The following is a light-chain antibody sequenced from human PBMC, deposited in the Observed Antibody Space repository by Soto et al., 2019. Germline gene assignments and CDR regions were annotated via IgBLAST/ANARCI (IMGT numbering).Light chain of an antibody. CDR2: DAS. CDR1: QRINTR. V-gene: IGKV3-20*01. J-gene: IGKJ4*01. Sequence: IVLTQSPDTLSLSPGERATLSCRATQRINTRLAWYQQKPGQAPRLLIYDASTWAPGIPDRFSGSRSGTDFTLTISRLETEDFAVYYCQQYDSSPRTFGGGTKVEIK. CDR3: QQYDSSPRT.